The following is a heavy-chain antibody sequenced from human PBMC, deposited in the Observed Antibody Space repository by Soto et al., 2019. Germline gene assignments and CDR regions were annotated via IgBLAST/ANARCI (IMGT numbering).Heavy chain of an antibody. CDR2: ISGSGGST. Sequence: VLSLRLSCGAAGCNFSSYAMSCVRQAPGKGLEWVSAISGSGGSTYYADSVKGRFTISRDNSKNTLYLQMNSLRAEDTAVYYCAKDPHEIVDTAMNWGQGTLVTVSS. D-gene: IGHD5-18*01. CDR1: GCNFSSYA. V-gene: IGHV3-23*01. CDR3: AKDPHEIVDTAMN. J-gene: IGHJ4*02.